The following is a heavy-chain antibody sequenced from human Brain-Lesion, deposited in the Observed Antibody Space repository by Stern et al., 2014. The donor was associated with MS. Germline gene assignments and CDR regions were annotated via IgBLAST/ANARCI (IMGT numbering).Heavy chain of an antibody. CDR1: GFTFDDYA. V-gene: IGHV3-9*01. CDR2: IGWNSGTI. CDR3: ARDITGSSAYFAY. Sequence: VQLVESGGDLVQPGRSLRLSCAAFGFTFDDYAMHWGRHAQRTGMEREAGIGWNSGTIGYADSVKGRFTTSRNNAYSSLYLQMNSLRPEDTALYYCARDITGSSAYFAYWGQGTLVTVSS. J-gene: IGHJ4*02. D-gene: IGHD1-14*01.